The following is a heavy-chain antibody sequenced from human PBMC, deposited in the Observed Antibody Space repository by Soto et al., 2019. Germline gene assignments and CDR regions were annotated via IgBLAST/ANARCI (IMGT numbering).Heavy chain of an antibody. V-gene: IGHV3-64*04. CDR3: ASPMTPRSRDPFDI. J-gene: IGHJ3*02. Sequence: GGSLRLSCSASGFTLSSYDMHWVRQAPGKGLEYVSGVSRKGNNIYYADSVKGRFTISRDDSKNSLYLQMNSLQTEDTAVYYCASPMTPRSRDPFDIWGQGTMVTVSS. CDR2: VSRKGNNI. CDR1: GFTLSSYD. D-gene: IGHD2-15*01.